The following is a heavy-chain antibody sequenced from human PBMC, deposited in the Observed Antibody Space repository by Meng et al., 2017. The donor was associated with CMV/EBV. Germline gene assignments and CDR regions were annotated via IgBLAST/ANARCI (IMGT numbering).Heavy chain of an antibody. CDR3: AKSSPEGSWNYFYYWFDP. Sequence: GGSLRLSCAASGFTFSSYGMHWVRQAPGKGLEWVAFIRYDGSNKYYADSVKGRFTISRDNSKNTLYLQMNSLRAEDTAVYYCAKSSPEGSWNYFYYWFDPWGQGTLVTVSS. D-gene: IGHD1-7*01. CDR1: GFTFSSYG. J-gene: IGHJ5*02. CDR2: IRYDGSNK. V-gene: IGHV3-30*02.